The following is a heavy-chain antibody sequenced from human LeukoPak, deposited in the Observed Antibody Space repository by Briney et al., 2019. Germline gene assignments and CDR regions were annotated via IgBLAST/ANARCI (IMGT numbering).Heavy chain of an antibody. CDR3: AREYSGYDTEAFDY. D-gene: IGHD5-12*01. J-gene: IGHJ4*02. V-gene: IGHV3-23*01. CDR2: ISDSGGAT. CDR1: GFTFSSYA. Sequence: GGSLRLSCAASGFTFSSYAMSWVRQAPGKGLEWVSTISDSGGATYHADSVKGRFTISRDNSKNTLYLQMNSLRAEDTAVYYCAREYSGYDTEAFDYWGQGTLVTVSS.